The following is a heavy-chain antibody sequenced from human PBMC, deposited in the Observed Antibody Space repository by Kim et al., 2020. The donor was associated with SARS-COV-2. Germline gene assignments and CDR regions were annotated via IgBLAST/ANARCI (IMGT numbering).Heavy chain of an antibody. V-gene: IGHV3-7*01. CDR1: GFMFKNYY. Sequence: GGSLRLSCAASGFMFKNYYMSWVRQTPGKGLEWVANIRHDGSEKFYVDSVKGRFTISRDNAKNSLYLQMSSLRAEDTAVYYCGRDDSTGYMYFDFWGQG. CDR2: IRHDGSEK. J-gene: IGHJ4*02. D-gene: IGHD3-22*01. CDR3: GRDDSTGYMYFDF.